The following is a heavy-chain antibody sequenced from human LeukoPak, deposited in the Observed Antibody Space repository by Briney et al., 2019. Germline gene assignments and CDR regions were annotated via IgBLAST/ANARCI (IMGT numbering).Heavy chain of an antibody. J-gene: IGHJ3*02. V-gene: IGHV3-21*01. D-gene: IGHD3-22*01. Sequence: GGSLRLSCAASGFTFSSYSMNWVRQAPGKGLEWVSSISSSSSYIYYADSVKGRFTISRDNAKNSLYLQMNSLRAEDTAVYYCARETYYYDSSGYYGADAFDIWGQGTMVTVSS. CDR1: GFTFSSYS. CDR2: ISSSSSYI. CDR3: ARETYYYDSSGYYGADAFDI.